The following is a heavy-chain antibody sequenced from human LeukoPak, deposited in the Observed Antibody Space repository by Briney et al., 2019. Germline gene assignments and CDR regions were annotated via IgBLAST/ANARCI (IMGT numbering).Heavy chain of an antibody. V-gene: IGHV3-23*01. CDR3: AKEVRESAWFYFDY. Sequence: GGSLRLSCAASGFTFKTYAMSWVRQASGKGLEWVSSIRSSGETTYYADSVKGRFTISRDNSRNTLYLQMDSLRAEDTAVYYCAKEVRESAWFYFDYWGQGTLATVSS. CDR1: GFTFKTYA. D-gene: IGHD3-10*01. J-gene: IGHJ4*02. CDR2: IRSSGETT.